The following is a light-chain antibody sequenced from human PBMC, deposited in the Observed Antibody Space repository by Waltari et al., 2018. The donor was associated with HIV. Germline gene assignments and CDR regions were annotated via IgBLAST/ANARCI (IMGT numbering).Light chain of an antibody. Sequence: DIQLTQSPSFLSAAVGDRVTITCRSNVAISDYLVWYQQKPGTAPKLLIYVASTLQRGVPSRFSGSGSGTDFILTINSLQPEDFGTYYCQQSETYPITFGQGTRLEIK. CDR1: VAISDY. CDR3: QQSETYPIT. CDR2: VAS. J-gene: IGKJ5*01. V-gene: IGKV1-9*01.